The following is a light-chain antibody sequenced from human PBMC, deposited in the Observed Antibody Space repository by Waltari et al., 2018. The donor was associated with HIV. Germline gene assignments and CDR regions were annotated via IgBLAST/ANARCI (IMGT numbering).Light chain of an antibody. Sequence: DIVLTQSPGTLSLSPGEGATLSCRASQSVSSNSIAWYQQKPGQAPRLLIYGASSRATGIPDRFSGSGSGTDFTLTISRLEPEDFAVYWCQQYGDSPETFGQGTKVEIK. CDR1: QSVSSNS. J-gene: IGKJ1*01. CDR3: QQYGDSPET. CDR2: GAS. V-gene: IGKV3-20*01.